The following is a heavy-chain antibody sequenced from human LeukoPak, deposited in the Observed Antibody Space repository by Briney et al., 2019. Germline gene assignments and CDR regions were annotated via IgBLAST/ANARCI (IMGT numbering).Heavy chain of an antibody. CDR3: ARQGRNIVVVPAAARMDV. CDR1: GGSISSYY. Sequence: SETLSLTCTVSGGSISSYYWSWIRQPPGKGLEWIGYIYYSGSTNYNPSLKSRVTISVDTSKNHFSLKVSSVTAADTAVYYCARQGRNIVVVPAAARMDVWGKGTTVTVSS. CDR2: IYYSGST. D-gene: IGHD2-2*01. J-gene: IGHJ6*04. V-gene: IGHV4-59*08.